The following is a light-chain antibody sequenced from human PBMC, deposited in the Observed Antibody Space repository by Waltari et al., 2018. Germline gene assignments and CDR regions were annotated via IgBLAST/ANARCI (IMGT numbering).Light chain of an antibody. CDR2: EDD. CDR1: SGSIASNY. V-gene: IGLV6-57*02. Sequence: MLIQPHSVSESPGQTVIIFCTGSSGSIASNYVQWYPQLPGSAPTTVISEDDQRPPGVPHRFSGSIDSSSNSASLSIAGLKTEDEADYYCQSFDSVNWVFGGGTKLTVL. J-gene: IGLJ3*02. CDR3: QSFDSVNWV.